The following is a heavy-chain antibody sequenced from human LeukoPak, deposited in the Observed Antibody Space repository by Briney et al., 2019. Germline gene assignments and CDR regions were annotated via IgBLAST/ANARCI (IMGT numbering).Heavy chain of an antibody. CDR3: AKDRYSSGWYLGYFDY. CDR1: GFTFSSYE. J-gene: IGHJ4*02. Sequence: AGGSLRLSCAASGFTFSSYEMNWVRQAPGKGLEWVSYISSSGSTIYYADSVKGRFTISRDNSKNTLYLQMNSLRAEDTAVYYCAKDRYSSGWYLGYFDYWGQGTLVTVSS. CDR2: ISSSGSTI. V-gene: IGHV3-48*03. D-gene: IGHD6-19*01.